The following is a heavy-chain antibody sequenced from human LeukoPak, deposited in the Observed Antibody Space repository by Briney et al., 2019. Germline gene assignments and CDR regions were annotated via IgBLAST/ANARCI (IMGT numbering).Heavy chain of an antibody. D-gene: IGHD3-10*01. CDR2: ISGSGGST. V-gene: IGHV3-23*01. J-gene: IGHJ4*02. CDR3: ATVLHGWYGGDY. Sequence: GGSLSLSCAASGFTFSSYAMSWVRQAPGKGLEWVSAISGSGGSTYYADSVKGRFTISRDNSKNTLYLQMNSLRAEDTAVYYCATVLHGWYGGDYWGQGTLVTVSS. CDR1: GFTFSSYA.